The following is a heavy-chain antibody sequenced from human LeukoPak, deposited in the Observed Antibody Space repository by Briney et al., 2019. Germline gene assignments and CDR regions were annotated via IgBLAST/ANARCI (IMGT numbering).Heavy chain of an antibody. V-gene: IGHV3-30*03. CDR3: ARAKPKNMVRGLIMRRESRYYFDY. CDR2: ISYDGSNK. Sequence: GGSLTLSCAASGFTFRSYGMHWVRQATGKGLEWVALISYDGSNKYYADSVKGRFTISRDNSKSTLYIQMNSLRAEDTAVYYCARAKPKNMVRGLIMRRESRYYFDYWGQGTLVTVSS. CDR1: GFTFRSYG. D-gene: IGHD3-10*01. J-gene: IGHJ4*02.